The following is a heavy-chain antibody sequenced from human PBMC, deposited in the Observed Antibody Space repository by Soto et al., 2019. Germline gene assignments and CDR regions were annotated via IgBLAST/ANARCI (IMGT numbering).Heavy chain of an antibody. Sequence: PGGSLRLSCAASGFTFSSYAMSWVRQAPGKGLEWVSAISGSGGSTYYADSVKGRFTISRDNSKNMLYLQKNSLRAEDTAVYYCAKWNCGGDCPTYYYYGMDVWGQGTTVTVSS. D-gene: IGHD2-21*02. CDR1: GFTFSSYA. J-gene: IGHJ6*02. CDR3: AKWNCGGDCPTYYYYGMDV. CDR2: ISGSGGST. V-gene: IGHV3-23*01.